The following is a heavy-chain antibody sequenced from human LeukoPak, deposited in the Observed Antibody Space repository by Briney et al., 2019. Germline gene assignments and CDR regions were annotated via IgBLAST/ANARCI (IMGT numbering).Heavy chain of an antibody. V-gene: IGHV4-34*01. Sequence: PSETLTLTCAVTGGSFSRFYGSWLRQPPGKGLEWIGEITDRGGTTYNPSLKSRVTISLDTSKNQFSLTLSSVTAADTSIYYCARQLYWDGIDIWGQGTMVTVSS. J-gene: IGHJ3*02. CDR1: GGSFSRFY. CDR3: ARQLYWDGIDI. D-gene: IGHD1-26*01. CDR2: ITDRGGT.